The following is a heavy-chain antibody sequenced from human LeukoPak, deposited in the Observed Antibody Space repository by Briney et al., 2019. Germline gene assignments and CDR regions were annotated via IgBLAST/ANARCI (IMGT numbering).Heavy chain of an antibody. V-gene: IGHV4-59*01. CDR1: NGAMSTYY. D-gene: IGHD3-16*02. CDR2: IHYSGRS. CDR3: AKTPDLQLSFPQFDS. J-gene: IGHJ4*02. Sequence: SETLSLTCTVSNGAMSTYYWNWIRQSPEKGREWIGYIHYSGRSNYNPSLKSRLSMSIDTSKNQFSLNLSSVTAADTAVYFCAKTPDLQLSFPQFDSWGQGTLVTVSS.